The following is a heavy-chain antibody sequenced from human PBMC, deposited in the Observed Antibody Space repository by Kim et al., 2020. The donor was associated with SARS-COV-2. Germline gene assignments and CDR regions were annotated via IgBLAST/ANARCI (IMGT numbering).Heavy chain of an antibody. D-gene: IGHD3-10*01. Sequence: GGSLRLSCAASGFTFSSYSMNWVRQAPGKGLEWVSSISSSSSYIYYADSVKGRFTISRDNAKNSLYLQMNSLRAEDTAVYYCARDRGAYYYGSGTSYYFDYWGQGTLVTVSS. CDR3: ARDRGAYYYGSGTSYYFDY. V-gene: IGHV3-21*04. J-gene: IGHJ4*02. CDR1: GFTFSSYS. CDR2: ISSSSSYI.